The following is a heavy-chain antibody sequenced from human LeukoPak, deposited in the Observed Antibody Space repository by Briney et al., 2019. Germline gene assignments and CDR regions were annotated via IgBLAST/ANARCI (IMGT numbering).Heavy chain of an antibody. CDR1: GFTFTTYW. V-gene: IGHV3-7*01. CDR2: IKQDGSEK. CDR3: SNGIYDNSY. J-gene: IGHJ4*02. Sequence: GGSLRISCTASGFTFTTYWMAWVRQTPGKGLEWVANIKQDGSEKYYAESVRGRFTISRDNAKTSLYLQMNSLRAEDTAVYYCSNGIYDNSYWGQGTLVTVSS. D-gene: IGHD2/OR15-2a*01.